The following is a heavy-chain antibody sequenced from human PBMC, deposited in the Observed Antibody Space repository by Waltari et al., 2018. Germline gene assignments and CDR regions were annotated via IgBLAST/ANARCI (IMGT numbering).Heavy chain of an antibody. Sequence: QVQLVESGGGVVQPGRSLRLSCAASGFTFSSYPMHWVRQPPGKGLGWVAVIAYDGSNKYYADSVKGRFTISRDNSKNTLYLQMNSLRAEDTAVYYCARKSSYDYVWGSYRSYYFDYWGQGTLVTVSS. CDR1: GFTFSSYP. J-gene: IGHJ4*02. CDR2: IAYDGSNK. V-gene: IGHV3-30*01. CDR3: ARKSSYDYVWGSYRSYYFDY. D-gene: IGHD3-16*02.